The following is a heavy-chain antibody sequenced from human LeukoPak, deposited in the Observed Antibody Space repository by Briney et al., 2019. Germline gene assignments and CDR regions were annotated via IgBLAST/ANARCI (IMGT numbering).Heavy chain of an antibody. CDR2: IYYSGST. CDR3: ATAVAGPFDY. J-gene: IGHJ4*02. Sequence: SETLSLTCTVSGGSISSSSYYWGWIRQPPGKGLEWIGSIYYSGSTYYNPSLKSRVTISVDTSKNQFSLKLSSVTAADTAVYYCATAVAGPFDYWGQGTLVTVSP. D-gene: IGHD6-19*01. CDR1: GGSISSSSYY. V-gene: IGHV4-39*01.